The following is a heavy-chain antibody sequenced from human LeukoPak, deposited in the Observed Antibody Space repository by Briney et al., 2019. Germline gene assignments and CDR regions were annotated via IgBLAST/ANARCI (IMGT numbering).Heavy chain of an antibody. V-gene: IGHV4-39*07. Sequence: SETLSLTCTVSGGSISSSDYYWGWIRQPPGKGLEWIGEIHPSGSTRYNPSLKSRLSISIDKSNDQVSLKLSSVTAADTAVYYCATYHDISSGYTFDSWGQGTLVTVSS. CDR2: IHPSGST. D-gene: IGHD3-9*01. J-gene: IGHJ4*02. CDR3: ATYHDISSGYTFDS. CDR1: GGSISSSDYY.